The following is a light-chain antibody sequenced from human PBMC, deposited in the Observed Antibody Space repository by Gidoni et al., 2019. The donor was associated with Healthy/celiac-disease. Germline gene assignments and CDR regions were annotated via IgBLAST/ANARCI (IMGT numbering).Light chain of an antibody. J-gene: IGLJ2*01. CDR1: SGHSSYA. CDR2: LNSDGRH. V-gene: IGLV4-69*01. Sequence: QLVLTQSPSAAASLGASVKPTCTLSSGHSSYAIAWHQQPPEKGPRYLMKLNSDGRHSKGDGIPDRFSGSSSGAERYLTISSLQSEDEADYYCQTWGTGIVVFGGGTKLTVL. CDR3: QTWGTGIVV.